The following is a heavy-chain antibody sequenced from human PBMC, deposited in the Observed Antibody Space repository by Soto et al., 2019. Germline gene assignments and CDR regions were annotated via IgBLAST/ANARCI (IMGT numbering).Heavy chain of an antibody. CDR2: IWYDGSNK. Sequence: GGSLRLSCAASGFTFSSYGMHWVRQAPGKGLEWVAVIWYDGSNKYYADSVKGRFTISRDNSKNTLYLQMNSLRAEDTAVYYCAIIAAAGPDAFDIWGQGTMVTVSS. D-gene: IGHD6-13*01. V-gene: IGHV3-33*01. J-gene: IGHJ3*02. CDR3: AIIAAAGPDAFDI. CDR1: GFTFSSYG.